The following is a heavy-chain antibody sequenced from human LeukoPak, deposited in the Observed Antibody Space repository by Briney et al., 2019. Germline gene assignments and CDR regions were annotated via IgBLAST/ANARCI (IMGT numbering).Heavy chain of an antibody. CDR2: IYHSGST. D-gene: IGHD3-16*01. CDR1: GGSISRSNW. Sequence: SGTLSLTCAVSGGSISRSNWWSWVRLPPGKGLEWIGEIYHSGSTTYNPSLKSRVTISEDKSKNQFSLKLSSVTAADAAVYHCARGRVGASYSFDSWGQGALVTVSS. CDR3: ARGRVGASYSFDS. V-gene: IGHV4-4*02. J-gene: IGHJ4*02.